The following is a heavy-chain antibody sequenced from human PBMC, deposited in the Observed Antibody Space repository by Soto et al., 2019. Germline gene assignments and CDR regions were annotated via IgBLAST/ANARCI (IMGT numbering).Heavy chain of an antibody. Sequence: QLQLQESGPGLVKPSETLSLTCTVSGGSISSSSYYWGWIRQPPGKGLEWIGSIYYSGSTYYNPSLKSRVTISVDTSKNQFSLKLSSVTAADTAVYYCARHPELNYYGKGLYYYYYGMDVWGQGTTVTVSS. CDR2: IYYSGST. V-gene: IGHV4-39*01. CDR1: GGSISSSSYY. CDR3: ARHPELNYYGKGLYYYYYGMDV. J-gene: IGHJ6*02. D-gene: IGHD3-10*01.